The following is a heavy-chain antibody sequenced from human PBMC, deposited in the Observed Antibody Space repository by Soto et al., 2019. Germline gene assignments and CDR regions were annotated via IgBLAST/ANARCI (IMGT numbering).Heavy chain of an antibody. V-gene: IGHV3-43*01. D-gene: IGHD6-19*01. CDR1: GFTFDDYT. Sequence: EVQLVESGGVVVQPGGSLRLSCAASGFTFDDYTMHWVRQAPGKSLEWVSLISWDGGKTYYADSVKGRFTICRANSKNALNLQMNSTTTEDSASYYCAKDRAAVTGAYYYYAMDVWRQGTTVTVCS. J-gene: IGHJ6*02. CDR3: AKDRAAVTGAYYYYAMDV. CDR2: ISWDGGKT.